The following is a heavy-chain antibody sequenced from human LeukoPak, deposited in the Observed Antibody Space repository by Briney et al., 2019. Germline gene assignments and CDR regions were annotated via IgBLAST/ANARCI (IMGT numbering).Heavy chain of an antibody. CDR3: ARGGSYDY. CDR1: GYFISSGYY. V-gene: IGHV4-38-2*02. D-gene: IGHD1-26*01. Sequence: SETLSLTCTVSGYFISSGYYWGWIRQPPGKGLEWIGSIYHSGSTYYNPSLKSRVTISVDTSKNQFSLKLSSVTAADTAVYYCARGGSYDYWGQGTLVTVSS. CDR2: IYHSGST. J-gene: IGHJ4*02.